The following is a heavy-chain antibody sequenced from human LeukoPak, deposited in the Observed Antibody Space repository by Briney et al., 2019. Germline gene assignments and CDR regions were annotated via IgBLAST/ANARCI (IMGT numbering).Heavy chain of an antibody. J-gene: IGHJ5*02. V-gene: IGHV4-38-2*02. CDR1: GYSISSGYY. CDR3: ARDEYDFWSGYPRFDP. CDR2: IYHSGST. Sequence: SETLSLTCTVSGYSISSGYYWGWIRQPPGKGLEWIGSIYHSGSTYYNPSLKSRVSISVDTSKNQFSLKLSSVTAADTAVYYCARDEYDFWSGYPRFDPWGQGTPVTVSS. D-gene: IGHD3-3*01.